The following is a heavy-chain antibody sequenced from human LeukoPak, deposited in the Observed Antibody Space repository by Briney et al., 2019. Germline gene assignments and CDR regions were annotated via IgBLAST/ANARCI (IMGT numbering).Heavy chain of an antibody. V-gene: IGHV3-30-3*01. CDR3: ASLNRELAYDY. CDR2: ISYDGSNK. CDR1: GFTFSSYA. D-gene: IGHD1-26*01. Sequence: GGSLRLSCAASGFTFSSYAMHWVRQAPGKGLEWVAVISYDGSNKYYADSVKGRFTISRDNAKNSLYLQMNSLRAEDTAVYFCASLNRELAYDYWGQGTLVTVSS. J-gene: IGHJ4*02.